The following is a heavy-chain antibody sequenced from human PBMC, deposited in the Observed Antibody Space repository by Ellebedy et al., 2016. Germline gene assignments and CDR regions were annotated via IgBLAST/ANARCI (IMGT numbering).Heavy chain of an antibody. J-gene: IGHJ4*02. CDR1: GFAFSAYF. CDR3: APRAIAAPK. CDR2: ISSSGSNI. Sequence: GGSLRLSXATSGFAFSAYFMTWVRQAPGKGLEWVSSISSSGSNIYYADSVKGRFTISRDNAKNSLYLQMNSLRAEDTAVYYCAPRAIAAPKWGQGTLVTVSS. D-gene: IGHD6-6*01. V-gene: IGHV3-21*04.